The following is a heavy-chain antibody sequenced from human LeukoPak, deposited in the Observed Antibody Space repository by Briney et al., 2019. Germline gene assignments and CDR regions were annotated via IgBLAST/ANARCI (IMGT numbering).Heavy chain of an antibody. CDR3: ARVGDYYDSSGYQSAFDY. J-gene: IGHJ4*02. D-gene: IGHD3-22*01. CDR2: IYYSGST. Sequence: PSETLSLTCTVSGGSISSGGYYWSWIRQHPGKGLEWIGYIYYSGSTYYNPSLKSRVTISVDTSKNQFSLKLSSVTAADTAVYYCARVGDYYDSSGYQSAFDYWGQGTLVTVSS. CDR1: GGSISSGGYY. V-gene: IGHV4-31*03.